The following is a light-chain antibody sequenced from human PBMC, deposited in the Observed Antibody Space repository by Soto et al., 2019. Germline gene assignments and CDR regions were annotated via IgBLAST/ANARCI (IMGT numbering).Light chain of an antibody. Sequence: DIQMTQSPSSVSASVGDRVTITCRASQGISSRLAWDQQKPGKATKLLIYGTSSLQSGVPSRFSGSGSGTDFTLTISSLQPEDFATYYCQQCNRFPYTFGQGTKLEIK. CDR2: GTS. CDR3: QQCNRFPYT. V-gene: IGKV1-12*01. J-gene: IGKJ2*01. CDR1: QGISSR.